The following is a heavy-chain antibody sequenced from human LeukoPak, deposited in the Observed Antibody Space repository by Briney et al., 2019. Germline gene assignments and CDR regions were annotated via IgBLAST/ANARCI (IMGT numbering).Heavy chain of an antibody. CDR2: IIPIFGTA. Sequence: SVKVSCKASGGTFSSYAISWVRQAPGQGLEWMGGIIPIFGTANYAQKFQGRVTITADESTSTAYMELSSLRSEDTAVYYCARKKYYYDSSGPLYYFDYWGQGTLVTVSS. J-gene: IGHJ4*02. CDR3: ARKKYYYDSSGPLYYFDY. D-gene: IGHD3-22*01. V-gene: IGHV1-69*01. CDR1: GGTFSSYA.